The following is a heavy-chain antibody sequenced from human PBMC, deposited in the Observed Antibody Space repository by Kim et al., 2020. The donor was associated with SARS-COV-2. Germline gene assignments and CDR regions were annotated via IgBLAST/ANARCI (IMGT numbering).Heavy chain of an antibody. Sequence: ASVKVSCKASGYTFTSYAMHWVRQAPGQRLEWMGWINAGNGNTKYSQKFQGRVTITRDTSASTAYMELSSLRSEDTAVYYCARSTVTIQFFDYWGQGTLVTVSS. V-gene: IGHV1-3*01. CDR3: ARSTVTIQFFDY. D-gene: IGHD4-17*01. CDR2: INAGNGNT. J-gene: IGHJ4*02. CDR1: GYTFTSYA.